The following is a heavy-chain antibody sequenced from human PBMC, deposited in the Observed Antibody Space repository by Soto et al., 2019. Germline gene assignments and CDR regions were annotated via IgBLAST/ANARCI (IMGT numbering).Heavy chain of an antibody. CDR1: RDTFNKYA. CDR3: AIGETYLGV. D-gene: IGHD3-16*01. Sequence: QVQLVQSGAEVKKPGSSVKVSCKTSRDTFNKYAFNWVRQAPGQGLEWMGWIIPIFSSGNYAEKFQGRVTITADDSSSTAYMELRSLKFEDTAVYYCAIGETYLGVWGQGTTVTVSS. V-gene: IGHV1-69*01. J-gene: IGHJ6*02. CDR2: IIPIFSSG.